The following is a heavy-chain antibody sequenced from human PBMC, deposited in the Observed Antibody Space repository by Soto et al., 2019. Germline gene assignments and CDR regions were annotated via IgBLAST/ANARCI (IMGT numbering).Heavy chain of an antibody. CDR3: AREPLTNGYYYYMDV. D-gene: IGHD2-8*01. V-gene: IGHV3-64*01. Sequence: GGSLRLSCAASGFTFSSYAMHWVRQAPGKGLEYVSAISSNGGSTYYANSVKGRFTISRDNSKNTLYLQMGSLRAEDMAVYYCAREPLTNGYYYYMDVWGKGTTVTVSS. CDR1: GFTFSSYA. J-gene: IGHJ6*03. CDR2: ISSNGGST.